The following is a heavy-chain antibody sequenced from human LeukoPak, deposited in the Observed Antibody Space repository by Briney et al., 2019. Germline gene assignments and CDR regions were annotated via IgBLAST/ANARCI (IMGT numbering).Heavy chain of an antibody. V-gene: IGHV4-59*01. D-gene: IGHD3-3*01. J-gene: IGHJ5*02. CDR2: MFHSGSA. CDR1: GVSIITYH. Sequence: PSETLSLTCSVSGVSIITYHWSWIRQTPGKGLEWIGYMFHSGSADYNPSLKSRVSMSVDTSKNQFSLKVSSVTAADTAVYYCARGYDFWSGQNWFDPWGQGTLVTVSS. CDR3: ARGYDFWSGQNWFDP.